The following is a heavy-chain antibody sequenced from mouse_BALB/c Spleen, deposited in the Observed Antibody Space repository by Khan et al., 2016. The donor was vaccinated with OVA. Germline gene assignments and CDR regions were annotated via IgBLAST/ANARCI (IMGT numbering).Heavy chain of an antibody. J-gene: IGHJ3*01. CDR3: ANHGSSSAWLTY. CDR2: INPSTGYT. Sequence: QIQLVQSGAELAKPGASVKMSCKASGYTFTSYWMHWVKQRPGQGLEWIGYINPSTGYTEYNQKFKDKATLTADKSYSTAYMQLSSLTSEDSAVYYCANHGSSSAWLTYWGQGTLVTVSA. D-gene: IGHD1-1*01. V-gene: IGHV1-7*01. CDR1: GYTFTSYW.